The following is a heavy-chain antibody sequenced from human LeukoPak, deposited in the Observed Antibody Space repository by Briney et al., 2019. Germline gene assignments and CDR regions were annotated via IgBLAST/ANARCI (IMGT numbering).Heavy chain of an antibody. Sequence: GGSLRLSCSASGFTFSSFAMHWVRQAPGKGLEYVSAISSNGISTYYADSVKGRFSISRDNSKNTLYLQMSRLRPDDTAVYYCVKGRDIILGAVPFDYWGQGTLVTVSS. J-gene: IGHJ4*02. V-gene: IGHV3-64D*06. D-gene: IGHD1-26*01. CDR3: VKGRDIILGAVPFDY. CDR2: ISSNGIST. CDR1: GFTFSSFA.